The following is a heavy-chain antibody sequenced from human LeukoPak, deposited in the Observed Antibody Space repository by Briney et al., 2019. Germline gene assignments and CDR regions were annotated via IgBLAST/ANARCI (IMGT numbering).Heavy chain of an antibody. CDR1: GGSISSGGYY. D-gene: IGHD3-9*01. CDR2: IYYSGST. CDR3: ARDGCYDILTGYPI. Sequence: SETLSLTCTVSGGSISSGGYYWSWIRQHPGKGLEWIGYIYYSGSTYYNPSLKSRVTISVDTSKNQFSLKLSSVTAADTAVYYCARDGCYDILTGYPIWGQGTMVTVSS. V-gene: IGHV4-31*03. J-gene: IGHJ3*02.